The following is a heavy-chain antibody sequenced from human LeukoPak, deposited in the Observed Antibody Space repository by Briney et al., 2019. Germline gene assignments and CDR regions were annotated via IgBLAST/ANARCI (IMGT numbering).Heavy chain of an antibody. V-gene: IGHV3-11*04. CDR1: GFTFSDHY. CDR2: ISGSGSTI. CDR3: ARAAGYYYDSSGQRGGFDY. D-gene: IGHD3-22*01. J-gene: IGHJ4*02. Sequence: GGSLRLSCAASGFTFSDHYMSWIRQSPGKGLEWVSYISGSGSTIYYADSVKGRFTISRDNAKNSLYLQMNSLRAEDTAVYYCARAAGYYYDSSGQRGGFDYWGQGTLVTVSS.